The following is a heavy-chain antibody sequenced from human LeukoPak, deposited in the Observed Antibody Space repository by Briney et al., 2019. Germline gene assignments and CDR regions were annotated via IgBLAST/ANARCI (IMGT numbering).Heavy chain of an antibody. CDR2: IRYDGTKK. CDR1: GFTFTRYG. V-gene: IGHV3-30*02. CDR3: AKIYPQQMFPLFDY. J-gene: IGHJ4*02. Sequence: QPGRSLRLSCAASGFTFTRYGMHWVRQAPGKGLEWVAFIRYDGTKKNYADSVKGRFTISRDDSKNTVYLQMNSLRPEDTGVYFCAKIYPQQMFPLFDYWGQGTLVTVSS. D-gene: IGHD6-13*01.